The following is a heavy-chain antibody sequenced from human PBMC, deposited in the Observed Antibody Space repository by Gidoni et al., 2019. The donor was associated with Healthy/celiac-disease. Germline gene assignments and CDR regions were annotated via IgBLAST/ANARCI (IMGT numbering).Heavy chain of an antibody. J-gene: IGHJ6*02. CDR2: ISWDGGST. D-gene: IGHD6-13*01. V-gene: IGHV3-43*01. Sequence: EVQLVESGGVVVQPGGSLRLSCAASGFTFDDYTMHWVRQAPGKGLEWVSLISWDGGSTYYADSVKGRFTISRDNSKNSLYLQMNSLRTEDTALYYCAKDLHSSSSWPNIYYYYGMDVWGQGTTVTVSS. CDR3: AKDLHSSSSWPNIYYYYGMDV. CDR1: GFTFDDYT.